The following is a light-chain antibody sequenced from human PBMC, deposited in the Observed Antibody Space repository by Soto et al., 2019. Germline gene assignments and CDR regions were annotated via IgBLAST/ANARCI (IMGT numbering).Light chain of an antibody. CDR3: QQYNNWAPIT. CDR2: GAS. Sequence: EIVMTQSPATLSVSPGERATLSCRASQSVSKSLAWYQQKPGQAPRLLIFGASTRATGIPARFSGSGSETEFTLTISSLQSEDFAVYYCQQYNNWAPITFGQGTRLEIK. J-gene: IGKJ5*01. CDR1: QSVSKS. V-gene: IGKV3-15*01.